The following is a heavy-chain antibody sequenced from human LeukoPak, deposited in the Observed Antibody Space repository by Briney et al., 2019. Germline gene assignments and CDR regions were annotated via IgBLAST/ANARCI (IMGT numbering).Heavy chain of an antibody. CDR3: ARDPGIAAAGNAEYFQH. CDR1: GGSISSNGYY. J-gene: IGHJ1*01. Sequence: SETLSLTCTVSGGSISSNGYYWGWIRQPPGKGLEWIGSIYHSGSSYYNPSLRSRVTISIDTSKNQFSLKLSSVTAADTAVYYCARDPGIAAAGNAEYFQHWGQGTLVTVSS. D-gene: IGHD6-13*01. CDR2: IYHSGSS. V-gene: IGHV4-39*01.